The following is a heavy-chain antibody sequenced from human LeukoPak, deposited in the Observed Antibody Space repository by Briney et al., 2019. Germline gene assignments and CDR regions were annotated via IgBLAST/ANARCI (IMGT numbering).Heavy chain of an antibody. Sequence: GGSLRLSCAASGFSFSKAWMTWVRQSPGKGPEWVANIKQDESERYTVDSVKGRFTISRDNAKNSVYLQMNSLRAEDTALYYCARLSAYYYGSYFYYYMDVWGKGTTVTVSS. CDR2: IKQDESER. CDR3: ARLSAYYYGSYFYYYMDV. CDR1: GFSFSKAW. V-gene: IGHV3-7*01. J-gene: IGHJ6*03. D-gene: IGHD3-10*01.